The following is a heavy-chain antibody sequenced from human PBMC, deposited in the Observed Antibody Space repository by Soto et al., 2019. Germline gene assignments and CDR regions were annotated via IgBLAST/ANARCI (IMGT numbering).Heavy chain of an antibody. Sequence: ASVKVSCKASGYTFTSYGISWVRQAPGQGLEWMGWISAYSGGTNYAQKFQGWVTMTRDTSISTAYMELSRLRSDDTAVYYCARDPGRDDDAFDIWGQGTMVTVSS. V-gene: IGHV1-2*04. D-gene: IGHD1-26*01. CDR3: ARDPGRDDDAFDI. CDR1: GYTFTSYG. CDR2: ISAYSGGT. J-gene: IGHJ3*02.